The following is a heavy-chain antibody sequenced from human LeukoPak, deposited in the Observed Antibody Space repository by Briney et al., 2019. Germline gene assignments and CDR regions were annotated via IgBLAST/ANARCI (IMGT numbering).Heavy chain of an antibody. CDR3: ASDGIAVAGTGLEY. J-gene: IGHJ4*02. V-gene: IGHV1-18*04. Sequence: AASVKVSCKASGYTFTGYYIHWVRQAPGQGLEWMGWISGYNGNTNYAQKLQGRVTMTTDTSTSIAYMELRSLRSDDTAVYYCASDGIAVAGTGLEYWGQGTLVTVSS. D-gene: IGHD6-19*01. CDR1: GYTFTGYY. CDR2: ISGYNGNT.